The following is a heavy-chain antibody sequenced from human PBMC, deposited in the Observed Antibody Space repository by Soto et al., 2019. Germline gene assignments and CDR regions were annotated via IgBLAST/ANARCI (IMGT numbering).Heavy chain of an antibody. CDR2: IYYSGST. J-gene: IGHJ6*03. V-gene: IGHV4-39*01. CDR1: GGSISSSSYY. CDR3: ARSYYDFWSGYYTHYYYYMYV. D-gene: IGHD3-3*01. Sequence: SETLSLTCTVSGGSISSSSYYWGWIRQPPGKGLEWIGSIYYSGSTYYNPSLKSRVTISVDTSKNQFSLKLSSVTAADTAVYYCARSYYDFWSGYYTHYYYYMYVWGKGTTVTVSS.